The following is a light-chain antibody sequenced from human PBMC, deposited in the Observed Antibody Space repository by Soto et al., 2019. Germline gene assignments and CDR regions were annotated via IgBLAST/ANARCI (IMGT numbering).Light chain of an antibody. J-gene: IGLJ3*02. CDR1: SSNIGSNI. CDR3: ATWDDSLNAWV. Sequence: QSVLTQPPSTSGTPGQRVTISCSGSSSNIGSNIVNWYQQLPGTAPKLLIYDIDQRPSGVPDRFSGSKSGTSASLAISGLQSEDEADYYCATWDDSLNAWVFGGGTKLTVL. V-gene: IGLV1-44*01. CDR2: DID.